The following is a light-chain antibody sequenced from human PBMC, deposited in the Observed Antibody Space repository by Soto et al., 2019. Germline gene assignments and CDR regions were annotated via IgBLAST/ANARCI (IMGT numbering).Light chain of an antibody. CDR2: DAS. CDR1: QSVSSY. V-gene: IGKV3-11*01. CDR3: QQRSNWTTIT. J-gene: IGKJ5*01. Sequence: EIVLTQSPATLSLSPGERATLSCRASQSVSSYLAWYQQKPGQAPRLLIYDASNRATGIPARFSGSGSGTDFTLTISSLEPEYFAVYDCQQRSNWTTITFGQGTRLEIK.